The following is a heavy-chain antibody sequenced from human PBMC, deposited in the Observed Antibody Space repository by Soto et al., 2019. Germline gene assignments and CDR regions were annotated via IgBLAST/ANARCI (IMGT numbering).Heavy chain of an antibody. D-gene: IGHD4-4*01. CDR1: GFSVTNTY. J-gene: IGHJ5*02. CDR2: ISGPGVT. CDR3: ARTRLQYRELVS. Sequence: GGSLRLSCAASGFSVTNTYMHWVRQAPGKGLEWVSVISGPGVTYYADSVKGRIALSRDTSQNTMYLHMRNLRADDTAVYYCARTRLQYRELVSWGQGTLVTV. V-gene: IGHV3-53*01.